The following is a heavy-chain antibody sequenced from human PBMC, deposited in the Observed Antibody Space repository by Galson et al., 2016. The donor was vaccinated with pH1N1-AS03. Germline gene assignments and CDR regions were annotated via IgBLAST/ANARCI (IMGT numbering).Heavy chain of an antibody. CDR2: TYYRSRRYN. D-gene: IGHD4-17*01. V-gene: IGHV6-1*01. CDR1: GDSVSSDSAA. Sequence: CAISGDSVSSDSAAWNWIRQSPSRGLEWLGRTYYRSRRYNDYAPSLSSRVSFTADTSKNQFSLHLTSVTPEASATYFCVRDFYGDVFGYWGQGTLVTVSS. J-gene: IGHJ4*02. CDR3: VRDFYGDVFGY.